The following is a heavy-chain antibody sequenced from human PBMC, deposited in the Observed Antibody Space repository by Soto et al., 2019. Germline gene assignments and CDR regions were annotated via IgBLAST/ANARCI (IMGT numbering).Heavy chain of an antibody. CDR3: ARHIQSSTWTHFDT. J-gene: IGHJ4*02. Sequence: GESLKISCQGSGYNFANYWIGWVRQVPGKGLEWMGTIHPVDSDTIYSPSFQGQVTISADKSINTAYLRWSSLKASDTAMYYCARHIQSSTWTHFDTWGQGTLVTVSS. D-gene: IGHD6-13*01. V-gene: IGHV5-51*01. CDR2: IHPVDSDT. CDR1: GYNFANYW.